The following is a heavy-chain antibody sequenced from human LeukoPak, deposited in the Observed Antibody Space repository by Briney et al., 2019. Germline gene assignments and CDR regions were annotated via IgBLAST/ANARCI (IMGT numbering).Heavy chain of an antibody. CDR3: VRVAREWLLDA. Sequence: GGSLRLSCTASGFIFSTYWMTWIRQVPGKGLEWVANIRQDGNEIFYLDSVRGRFTISRDNAKSSLFLDMNSLRDEDTAVYYCVRVAREWLLDAWGQGALVTVSS. D-gene: IGHD3-3*01. CDR1: GFIFSTYW. J-gene: IGHJ5*02. V-gene: IGHV3-7*03. CDR2: IRQDGNEI.